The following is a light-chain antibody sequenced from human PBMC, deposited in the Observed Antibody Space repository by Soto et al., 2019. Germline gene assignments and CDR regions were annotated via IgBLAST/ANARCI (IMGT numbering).Light chain of an antibody. Sequence: DIQMTQSPSTLSASVGDRVTITFRASQSFSNCLAWYQQKRGKAPELLIYDASSLKSGVPSRFSGSGSGTDFTLTISCLQSEDFATYYCQQYYSYPLFGPGTKVDN. CDR3: QQYYSYPL. V-gene: IGKV1-5*01. CDR1: QSFSNC. J-gene: IGKJ3*01. CDR2: DAS.